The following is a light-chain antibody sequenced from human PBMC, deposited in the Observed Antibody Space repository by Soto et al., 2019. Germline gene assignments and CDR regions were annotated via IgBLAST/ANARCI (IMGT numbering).Light chain of an antibody. V-gene: IGLV1-40*01. CDR2: GDN. CDR1: SSNIGAGYD. Sequence: QSVLTQPPSVSGAPGQRVTISCTGSSSNIGAGYDVHWYQQLPGTAPKLLIYGDNNRPSGVPDRFSGSKSGTSASLAITGLQAEDEAGYSCQSYDSNLSVVVFGGGTKLTVL. CDR3: QSYDSNLSVVV. J-gene: IGLJ2*01.